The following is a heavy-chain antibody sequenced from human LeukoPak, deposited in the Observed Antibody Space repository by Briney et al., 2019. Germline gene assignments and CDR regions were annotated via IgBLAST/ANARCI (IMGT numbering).Heavy chain of an antibody. CDR1: GYSISSDSY. D-gene: IGHD1-26*01. CDR3: ARKSVHSGRVTWFDP. J-gene: IGHJ5*02. Sequence: SETLSLTCSVSGYSISSDSYWGWIRQPPGKGLEWIGSIHHSGSTFYNPSLKSRVTISVDTSKNQFSLKLSSVTAADTAVYYCARKSVHSGRVTWFDPWGQGTLVTVSS. V-gene: IGHV4-38-2*02. CDR2: IHHSGST.